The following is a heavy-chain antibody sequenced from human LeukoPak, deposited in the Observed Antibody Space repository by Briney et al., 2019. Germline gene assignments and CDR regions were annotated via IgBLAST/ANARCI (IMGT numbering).Heavy chain of an antibody. CDR2: ISYDGSNK. CDR3: AKAPRYYYYYGMDV. Sequence: AGRSLRLSCAESGFTFSSYGMHWVRQAPGKGLEWVAVISYDGSNKYYADSVKGRFTISRDNSKNTLYLQMNSLRAEDTAVYYCAKAPRYYYYYGMDVWGQGTTVTVSS. J-gene: IGHJ6*02. CDR1: GFTFSSYG. V-gene: IGHV3-30*18.